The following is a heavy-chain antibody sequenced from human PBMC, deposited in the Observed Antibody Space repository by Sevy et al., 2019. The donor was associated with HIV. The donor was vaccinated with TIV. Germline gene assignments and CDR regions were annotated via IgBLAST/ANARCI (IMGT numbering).Heavy chain of an antibody. CDR1: GFTFSSYS. Sequence: GESLKISCAASGFTFSSYSMNWVRQAPGKGLEWVSYISSSSSTIYYADSVKGRFTISRDNAKNSLYLQMNSLRAEDTAVYYCARDLAVVVVVPAASYGMDVWGQGTTVTVSS. J-gene: IGHJ6*02. V-gene: IGHV3-48*01. CDR2: ISSSSSTI. D-gene: IGHD2-2*01. CDR3: ARDLAVVVVVPAASYGMDV.